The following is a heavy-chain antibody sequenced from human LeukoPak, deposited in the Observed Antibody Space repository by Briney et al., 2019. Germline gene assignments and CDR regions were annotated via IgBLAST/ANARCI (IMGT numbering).Heavy chain of an antibody. CDR3: AREGSGWYGNFDY. V-gene: IGHV1-2*02. CDR1: GYTFTGYY. Sequence: GASVKVSCKASGYTFTGYYMHWVRQAPGQGLEWMGWINPDSGGTNYAQKFQGRVTMTRDTSISTAYMEVSRLRSDDTAVYYCAREGSGWYGNFDYWAREPWSPSPQ. D-gene: IGHD6-19*01. CDR2: INPDSGGT. J-gene: IGHJ4*02.